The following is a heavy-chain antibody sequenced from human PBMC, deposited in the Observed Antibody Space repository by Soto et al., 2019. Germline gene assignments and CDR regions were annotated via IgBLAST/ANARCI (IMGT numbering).Heavy chain of an antibody. J-gene: IGHJ6*02. D-gene: IGHD3-3*01. CDR1: GFTFSSYA. Sequence: LRLSCAASGFTFSSYAMSWVRQAPGKGLEWVSIISGSTSSTFSADSVKGRFTISRDNSKNTLYLQMHSLRVEDTAVYYCVRVGETQNYDFWSAEFYSDMDVWGQGTTVTVSS. V-gene: IGHV3-23*01. CDR3: VRVGETQNYDFWSAEFYSDMDV. CDR2: ISGSTSST.